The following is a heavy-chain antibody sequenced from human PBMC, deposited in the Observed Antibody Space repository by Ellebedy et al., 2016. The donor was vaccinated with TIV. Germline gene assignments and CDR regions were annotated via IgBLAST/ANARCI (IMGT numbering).Heavy chain of an antibody. Sequence: SETLSLXCTVSGDSINNPDYFWSWIRQHPGKGLEWIGYMWYTGSPYYSPSLESRITISLDTSNNQFSLKLSSLTAADTAVYYCARAFRIGFCSSSSCKTAFFDSWGQGSLVTVSS. V-gene: IGHV4-31*03. J-gene: IGHJ4*02. CDR2: MWYTGSP. CDR3: ARAFRIGFCSSSSCKTAFFDS. D-gene: IGHD2-2*01. CDR1: GDSINNPDYF.